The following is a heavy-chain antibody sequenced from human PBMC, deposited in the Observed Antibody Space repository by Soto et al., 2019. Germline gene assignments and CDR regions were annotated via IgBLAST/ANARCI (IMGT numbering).Heavy chain of an antibody. Sequence: ASVKVSCKASGGTFSSYSISWVRQAPGQGLEWMGGIIPIFGTANYAQKFQGRVTITADESTSTAYMELSSLRSEDTAVYYCARVWYCSSTSCFPGYYGMDVWGQGTTVTVS. CDR3: ARVWYCSSTSCFPGYYGMDV. V-gene: IGHV1-69*13. J-gene: IGHJ6*02. D-gene: IGHD2-2*01. CDR1: GGTFSSYS. CDR2: IIPIFGTA.